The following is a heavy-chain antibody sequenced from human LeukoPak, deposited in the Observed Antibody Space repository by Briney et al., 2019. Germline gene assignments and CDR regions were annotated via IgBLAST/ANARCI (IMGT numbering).Heavy chain of an antibody. D-gene: IGHD2/OR15-2a*01. CDR1: GFIVSTKY. V-gene: IGHV3-53*01. CDR3: VRSTTASGDFDY. J-gene: IGHJ4*02. Sequence: GGSLRLSCAASGFIVSTKYMGWVRQAPGKGLEWVLGIFSGGYTKYADSVEGRFTISRDNSKNILYLQMNSLRGEDTAVYYCVRSTTASGDFDYWGQGTLVTVSS. CDR2: IFSGGYT.